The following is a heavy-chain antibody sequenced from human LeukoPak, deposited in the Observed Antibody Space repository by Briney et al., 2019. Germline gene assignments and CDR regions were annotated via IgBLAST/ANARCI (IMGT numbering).Heavy chain of an antibody. CDR3: AKDRYMGGSAPDY. Sequence: ASVKVPCKASGGTFSSYAISWVRQAPGQGLEWMGGIIPIFGTANYAQKFQGRVTITTDESTSTAYMELSSLRSEDTAVYYCAKDRYMGGSAPDYWGQGTLVTVSS. D-gene: IGHD3-10*01. V-gene: IGHV1-69*05. J-gene: IGHJ4*02. CDR1: GGTFSSYA. CDR2: IIPIFGTA.